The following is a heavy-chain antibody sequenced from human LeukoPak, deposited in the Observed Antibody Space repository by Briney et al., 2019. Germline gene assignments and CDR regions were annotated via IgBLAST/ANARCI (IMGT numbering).Heavy chain of an antibody. V-gene: IGHV4-39*01. CDR1: GGSISSSSYY. J-gene: IGHJ6*02. CDR2: IYYSGST. CDR3: ATPQGRGYSGYDSDSYYYYYGMDV. D-gene: IGHD5-12*01. Sequence: PSETLSLTCTVSGGSISSSSYYWGWIRQPPGKGLEWIGSIYYSGSTYYNPSLKSRVTISVDTSKNQFSLKLSSVTAADTAVYYCATPQGRGYSGYDSDSYYYYYGMDVWGQGTTVTVS.